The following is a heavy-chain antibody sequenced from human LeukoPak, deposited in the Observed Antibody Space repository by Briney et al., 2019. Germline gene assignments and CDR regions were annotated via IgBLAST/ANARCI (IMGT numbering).Heavy chain of an antibody. CDR2: MYSGGNT. CDR1: GFTVSGNY. J-gene: IGHJ4*02. D-gene: IGHD5-18*01. Sequence: PGGSLRLSCAASGFTVSGNYMNWVRQAPGKGLEWVSIMYSGGNTYYADSVKGRFTISRDNSKNTLYLQMNSLRAEDTAVYYCTKGTIWLPFDYWGQGTLVTVSS. V-gene: IGHV3-53*01. CDR3: TKGTIWLPFDY.